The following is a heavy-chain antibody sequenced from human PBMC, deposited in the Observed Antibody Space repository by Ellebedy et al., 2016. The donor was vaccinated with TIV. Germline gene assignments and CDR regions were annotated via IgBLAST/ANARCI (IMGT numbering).Heavy chain of an antibody. CDR2: ISYDGSNK. V-gene: IGHV3-30*04. CDR1: GFTFSSYA. D-gene: IGHD4-17*01. Sequence: GGSLRLXXAASGFTFSSYAMHWVRQAPGKGLEWVAVISYDGSNKYYADSVKGRFTISRDNSKNTLYLQMNSLRAEDTAVYYCARDSNGDYEWVGGLLLWYFDLWGRGTLVTVSS. CDR3: ARDSNGDYEWVGGLLLWYFDL. J-gene: IGHJ2*01.